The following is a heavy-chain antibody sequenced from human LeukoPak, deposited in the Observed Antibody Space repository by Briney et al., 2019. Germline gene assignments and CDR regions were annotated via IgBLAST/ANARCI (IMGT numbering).Heavy chain of an antibody. Sequence: GASVTVSCKASGYTFTSYYMHWVRQAPGQGLEWIGIIDPSGGSTSYAQKFQGRVTVTRDTSTSTVYMELSSLRSEDTAVYYCARVMDTALDYWGQGTLVTVSS. CDR2: IDPSGGST. J-gene: IGHJ4*02. D-gene: IGHD5-18*01. CDR3: ARVMDTALDY. CDR1: GYTFTSYY. V-gene: IGHV1-46*01.